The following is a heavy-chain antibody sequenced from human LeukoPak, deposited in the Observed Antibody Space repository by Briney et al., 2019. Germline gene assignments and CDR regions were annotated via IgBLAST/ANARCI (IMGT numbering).Heavy chain of an antibody. Sequence: SETLSLTCTVSGASIISHYWTWIRQPPGKGLEWIGYIYYSGSTNYNPSLKSRVTISVDTSKNQFSLKLSSVTAADTAVYYCARLYREGGERFDPWGQGTLVTVSS. J-gene: IGHJ5*02. CDR1: GASIISHY. CDR3: ARLYREGGERFDP. CDR2: IYYSGST. V-gene: IGHV4-59*11. D-gene: IGHD1-26*01.